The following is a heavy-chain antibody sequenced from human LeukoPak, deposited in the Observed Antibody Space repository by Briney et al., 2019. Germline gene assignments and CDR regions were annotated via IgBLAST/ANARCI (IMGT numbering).Heavy chain of an antibody. CDR1: GYTFTSYA. CDR3: ARALWLRYYYYYGMDV. Sequence: GASVKVSCNASGYTFTSYAMNWVRQAPGQGLEWMGWINTNTGNPTYAQGFTGRFVFSLDTSVSTAYLQISSLKAEDTAVYYCARALWLRYYYYYGMDVWGQGTTVTVSS. D-gene: IGHD5-12*01. CDR2: INTNTGNP. V-gene: IGHV7-4-1*02. J-gene: IGHJ6*02.